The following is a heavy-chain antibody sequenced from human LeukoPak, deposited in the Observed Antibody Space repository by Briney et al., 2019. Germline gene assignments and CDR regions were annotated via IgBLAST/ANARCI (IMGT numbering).Heavy chain of an antibody. V-gene: IGHV4-34*01. CDR2: INHSGST. J-gene: IGHJ4*02. CDR3: SLALVPGSSSTY. D-gene: IGHD6-6*01. Sequence: SETLSLTCAVYGGSFSGYYWSWIRQPPGKGLEWIGEINHSGSTNYNPSLKSRVTISVDTSKNQFSLKLSSVTAADTAVYYCSLALVPGSSSTYWGQGTLVTVSP. CDR1: GGSFSGYY.